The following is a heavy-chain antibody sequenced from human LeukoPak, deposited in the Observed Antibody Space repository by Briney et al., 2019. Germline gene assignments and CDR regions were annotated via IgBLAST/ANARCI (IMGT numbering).Heavy chain of an antibody. D-gene: IGHD2-21*02. CDR1: GFTFSSYW. Sequence: GGSLRLSCAASGFTFSSYWMTWVRQAPGKGLEWVASIKPDGGEKFSVDSVKGRFTISRDNAKNSLYLEMNSLRAEDTAMYYCARGSTSDRDVFDIWGQGTMVTVSS. J-gene: IGHJ3*02. CDR3: ARGSTSDRDVFDI. CDR2: IKPDGGEK. V-gene: IGHV3-7*01.